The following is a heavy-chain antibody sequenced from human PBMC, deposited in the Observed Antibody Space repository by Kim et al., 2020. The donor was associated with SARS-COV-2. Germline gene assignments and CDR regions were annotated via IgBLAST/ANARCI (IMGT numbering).Heavy chain of an antibody. D-gene: IGHD6-13*01. Sequence: GGSLRLSCAASGFTFSSYGMHWVRQAPGKGLEWVAVISYDGSNKYYADSVKGRFTISRDNSKNTLYLQMNSLRAEDTAVYYCATAKGIAAAGRDYWGQGT. V-gene: IGHV3-33*05. CDR3: ATAKGIAAAGRDY. J-gene: IGHJ4*02. CDR2: ISYDGSNK. CDR1: GFTFSSYG.